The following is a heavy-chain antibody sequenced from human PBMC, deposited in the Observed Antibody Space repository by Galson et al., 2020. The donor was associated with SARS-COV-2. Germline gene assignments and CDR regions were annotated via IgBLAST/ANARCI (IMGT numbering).Heavy chain of an antibody. CDR2: LYTSGST. J-gene: IGHJ6*02. V-gene: IGHV4-61*02. CDR3: ARERGFTFGYFHGMDV. D-gene: IGHD3-16*01. CDR1: GGSISSGSYY. Sequence: SETLSLTCTVSGGSISSGSYYWSWIRQPAGQGREWIGRLYTSGSTNYNPSLQSRVTITVATSKNQFSLKLSSVTAADTAVYYCARERGFTFGYFHGMDVGGQGTTVTVSS.